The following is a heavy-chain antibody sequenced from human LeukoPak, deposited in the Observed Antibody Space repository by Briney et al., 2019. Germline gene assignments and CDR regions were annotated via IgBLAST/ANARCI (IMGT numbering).Heavy chain of an antibody. V-gene: IGHV3-11*01. CDR1: GFTFSDFY. CDR2: ISTTGYAI. J-gene: IGHJ5*02. CDR3: ARYGSGSYYNLNWFDP. Sequence: GGSLRLSCEASGFTFSDFYMSWIRQAPGQGLEWLSYISTTGYAIYYADSVKGRFTISRDNSKNTLYLQMNSLRAEDTAVYYCARYGSGSYYNLNWFDPWGQGTLVTVSS. D-gene: IGHD3-10*01.